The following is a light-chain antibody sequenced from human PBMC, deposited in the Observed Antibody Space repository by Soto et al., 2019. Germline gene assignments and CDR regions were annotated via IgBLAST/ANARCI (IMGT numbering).Light chain of an antibody. CDR3: QQSYSSPPT. J-gene: IGKJ1*01. Sequence: EIVLTQSPGTLSLSPGERATLSCRASQSISDTLALYQQKPGQAPRLLIYSASRGATGFPARFSGSRSGPDFTLTISSLQPEDFATYYCQQSYSSPPTFGQGTKVDI. V-gene: IGKV3-15*01. CDR1: QSISDT. CDR2: SAS.